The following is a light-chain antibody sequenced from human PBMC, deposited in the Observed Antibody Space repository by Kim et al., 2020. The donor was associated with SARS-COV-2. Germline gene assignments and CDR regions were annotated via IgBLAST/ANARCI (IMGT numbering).Light chain of an antibody. CDR1: QSVSNN. V-gene: IGKV3-15*01. CDR3: QEYNDWTPWT. J-gene: IGKJ1*01. CDR2: GAS. Sequence: ETVMTQSPATLSVSPGERATLSCRASQSVSNNLAWYQQKPGQAPRLLIYGASTRATGIPARFSGSGSGTEFIFTISSLQSEDFAVYYCQEYNDWTPWTFGQGTKVDIK.